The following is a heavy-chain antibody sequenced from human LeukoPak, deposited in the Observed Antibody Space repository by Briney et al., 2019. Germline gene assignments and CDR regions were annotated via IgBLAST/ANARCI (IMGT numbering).Heavy chain of an antibody. CDR2: IYYSGST. J-gene: IGHJ6*02. CDR3: ARDLYGMDV. Sequence: KSSETLSLTCTVSGGSISSYYWSWIRQPPGKGLEWIGYIYYSGSTNYNPSLKSRVTISADTSKNQFSLKLSSVTAADTAVYYCARDLYGMDVWGQGTTVTVSS. V-gene: IGHV4-59*01. CDR1: GGSISSYY.